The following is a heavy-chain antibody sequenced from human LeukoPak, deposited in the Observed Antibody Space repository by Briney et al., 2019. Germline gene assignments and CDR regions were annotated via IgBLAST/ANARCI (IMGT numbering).Heavy chain of an antibody. CDR1: GYTFTGYY. CDR3: ATNLWPDHARAFDI. Sequence: GASVKVSCNASGYTFTGYYMHWVRQAPGQGLEWMGWINPNSGGTNYAQKFQGWVTMTRDTSISTAYMELSRLRSDDTAVYYCATNLWPDHARAFDIWGQGTMVTVSS. CDR2: INPNSGGT. J-gene: IGHJ3*02. V-gene: IGHV1-2*04. D-gene: IGHD2/OR15-2a*01.